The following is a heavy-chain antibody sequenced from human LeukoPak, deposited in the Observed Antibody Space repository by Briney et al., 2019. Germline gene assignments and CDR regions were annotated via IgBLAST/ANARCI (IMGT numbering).Heavy chain of an antibody. CDR2: IYHSGST. J-gene: IGHJ4*02. V-gene: IGHV4-39*07. Sequence: PSETLSLTCTVSSGSISSGAYYWGWIRQPPGKGLEWDGSIYHSGSTFYNPSLKGRVTISVDTSKNQFYLKLTSVTAADTAVFFCAREEFGTACFDSWGQGTLVTVSS. D-gene: IGHD1-7*01. CDR3: AREEFGTACFDS. CDR1: SGSISSGAYY.